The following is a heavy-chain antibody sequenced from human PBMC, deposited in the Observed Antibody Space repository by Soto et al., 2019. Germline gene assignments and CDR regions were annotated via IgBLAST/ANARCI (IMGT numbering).Heavy chain of an antibody. CDR2: IWYDGSNK. J-gene: IGHJ6*02. Sequence: PGGSLRLSCAASGLTFSSYGMHWVRQAPGKGLEWVGVIWYDGSNKYYADSVKGRFTISRDNSKNTLYLQMNSPRAEDTAVYYCARDRQLGRYGMDVWGQGTTVTVSS. V-gene: IGHV3-33*01. CDR3: ARDRQLGRYGMDV. D-gene: IGHD1-1*01. CDR1: GLTFSSYG.